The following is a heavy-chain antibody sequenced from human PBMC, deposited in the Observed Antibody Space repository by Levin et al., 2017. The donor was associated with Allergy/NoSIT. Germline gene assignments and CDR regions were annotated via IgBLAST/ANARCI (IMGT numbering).Heavy chain of an antibody. CDR1: GFTFSSYW. CDR2: INSDGSST. V-gene: IGHV3-74*01. CDR3: ARGHSSSWEYYFDY. D-gene: IGHD6-13*01. Sequence: GGSLRLSCAASGFTFSSYWMHWVRQAPGKGLVWVSRINSDGSSTSYADSVKGRFTISRDNAKNTLYLQMNSLRAEDTAVYYCARGHSSSWEYYFDYWGQGTLVTVSS. J-gene: IGHJ4*02.